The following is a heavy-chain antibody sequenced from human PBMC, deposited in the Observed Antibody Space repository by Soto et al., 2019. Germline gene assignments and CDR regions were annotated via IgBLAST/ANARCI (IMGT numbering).Heavy chain of an antibody. D-gene: IGHD3-22*01. Sequence: ASVKVSCKASGYTFTSYGISWVRQAPGQGLGWMGWISAYNGNTNYAQKLQGRVTMTTDTSTSTAYMELRSLRSDATAVYYCARDWGDSSGSNVGDYWGQGTLVTVSS. CDR3: ARDWGDSSGSNVGDY. CDR2: ISAYNGNT. V-gene: IGHV1-18*01. CDR1: GYTFTSYG. J-gene: IGHJ4*02.